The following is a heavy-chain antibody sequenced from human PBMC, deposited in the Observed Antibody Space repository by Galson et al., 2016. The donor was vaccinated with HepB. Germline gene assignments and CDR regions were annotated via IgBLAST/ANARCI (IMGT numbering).Heavy chain of an antibody. CDR3: AKYSMLGDHRDSDLDY. CDR2: IGAFNGDT. D-gene: IGHD3-10*02. CDR1: GYTFTSHG. V-gene: IGHV1-18*04. J-gene: IGHJ4*02. Sequence: SVKVSCKASGYTFTSHGISWVRQAPGQGLEWVGWIGAFNGDTNYAHKFLGRVTMTTDTSTSTAYMELRSLKSDDTAVYYCAKYSMLGDHRDSDLDYWGQGTLVTVSS.